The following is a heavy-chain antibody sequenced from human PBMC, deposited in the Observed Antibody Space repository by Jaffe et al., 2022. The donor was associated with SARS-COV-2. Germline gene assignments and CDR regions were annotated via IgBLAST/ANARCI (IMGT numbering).Heavy chain of an antibody. V-gene: IGHV4-59*01. D-gene: IGHD2-15*01. Sequence: QVQLQESGPGLVKPSETLSLTCTVSGGSISSYYWSWIRQPPGKGLEWIGYIYYSGSTDYNPSLKSRVTISVDTSKNQFSLKLTSVTAADTAVYYCARRPRKWYYLDYWGQGTLVTVSS. CDR1: GGSISSYY. J-gene: IGHJ4*02. CDR3: ARRPRKWYYLDY. CDR2: IYYSGST.